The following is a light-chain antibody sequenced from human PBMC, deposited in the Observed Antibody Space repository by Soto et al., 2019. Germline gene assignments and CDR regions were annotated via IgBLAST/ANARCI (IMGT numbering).Light chain of an antibody. CDR3: QVYDSSLDHFV. CDR1: TIGRKS. J-gene: IGLJ1*01. Sequence: SYELTQPPSVSLAPGATASIACGGDTIGRKSVHWYQQKPGQAPVVVMYYDRDRPSGIPERFSGSNSGNTDTLTISWVEAVDEDDYYCQVYDSSLDHFVFGTGTKLTVL. CDR2: YDR. V-gene: IGLV3-21*04.